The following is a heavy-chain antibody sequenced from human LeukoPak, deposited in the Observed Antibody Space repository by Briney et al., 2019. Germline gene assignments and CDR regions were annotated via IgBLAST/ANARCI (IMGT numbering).Heavy chain of an antibody. Sequence: GGSLRLSCAASGFTFSSYAMNWVRQTPGRGLEWVAVLVYDRRGEEYADSVKGRFTISGDTSKKMIYLQMNSLTSDDTAKYFCVRGSGHKDSTGYYWFFDYWGQGALVTVSS. D-gene: IGHD3-22*01. CDR1: GFTFSSYA. CDR3: VRGSGHKDSTGYYWFFDY. V-gene: IGHV3-30*03. J-gene: IGHJ4*02. CDR2: LVYDRRGE.